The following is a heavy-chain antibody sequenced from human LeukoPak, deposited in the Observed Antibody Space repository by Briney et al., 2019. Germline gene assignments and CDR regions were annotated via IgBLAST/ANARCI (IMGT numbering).Heavy chain of an antibody. V-gene: IGHV4-61*02. D-gene: IGHD3-10*01. CDR3: ARSYYYGSGSYYNVAPPRYYYYYMDV. CDR2: IYTSGST. J-gene: IGHJ6*03. CDR1: GGSISSGSYY. Sequence: PSETLSLTCTVSGGSISSGSYYWSWIRQPAGKGLEWIGRIYTSGSTDYNPSLKSRVTIPADTSKNQFSLKLSSVTAADTAVYYCARSYYYGSGSYYNVAPPRYYYYYMDVWGKGTTVTVSS.